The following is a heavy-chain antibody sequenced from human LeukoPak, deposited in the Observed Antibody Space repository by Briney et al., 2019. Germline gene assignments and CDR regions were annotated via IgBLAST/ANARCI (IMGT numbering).Heavy chain of an antibody. Sequence: PSETLSLTCAVYGGSFSGYYWGWIRQPPGKGPEWIGEINHSGSTNYNPSLKSRVTISVDTSKNQFSLKLSSVTAADTAVYYCARKSLKSYYMDVWGKGTTVTVSS. CDR1: GGSFSGYY. CDR2: INHSGST. CDR3: ARKSLKSYYMDV. V-gene: IGHV4-34*01. J-gene: IGHJ6*03.